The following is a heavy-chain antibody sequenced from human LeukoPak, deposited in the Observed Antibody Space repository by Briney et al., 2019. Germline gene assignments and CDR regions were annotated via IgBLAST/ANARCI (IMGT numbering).Heavy chain of an antibody. Sequence: PSVKASCKASGYTFTVYYMHWVRQAPGQGLEWMGWINPNSGGTNYAQKFQGRVTMTRDTSISTAYMELSRLRSDDTAVYYCARDSRYSSGWHFDYWGQGTLVTVSS. V-gene: IGHV1-2*02. CDR1: GYTFTVYY. CDR3: ARDSRYSSGWHFDY. D-gene: IGHD6-19*01. J-gene: IGHJ4*02. CDR2: INPNSGGT.